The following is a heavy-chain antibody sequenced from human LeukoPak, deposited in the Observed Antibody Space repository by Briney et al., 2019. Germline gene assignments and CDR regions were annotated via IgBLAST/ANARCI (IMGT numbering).Heavy chain of an antibody. CDR2: ISAYNGNT. V-gene: IGHV1-18*01. Sequence: SVKVSCKASGGTFSSYAISWVQQAPGQGLEWMGWISAYNGNTNYAQKLQGRVTMTTDTSTSTAYMELRSLRSDDTAVYYCARLASDDYYDSITWFDPWGQGTLVTVSS. CDR3: ARLASDDYYDSITWFDP. CDR1: GGTFSSYA. J-gene: IGHJ5*02. D-gene: IGHD3-22*01.